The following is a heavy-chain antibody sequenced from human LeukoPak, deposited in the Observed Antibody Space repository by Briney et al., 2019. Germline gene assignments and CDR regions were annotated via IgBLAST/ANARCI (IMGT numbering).Heavy chain of an antibody. CDR3: ARHRFASPLDS. D-gene: IGHD2-21*01. V-gene: IGHV4-59*08. CDR2: IFYTGDS. CDR1: GVSSSSSY. Sequence: SETLSLTCTVSGVSSSSSYWSWIRQPPGKGLEWIGYIFYTGDSNHNPSFKSRVSISLDTSKDQISLKLSSVTAADTAVYYCARHRFASPLDSWGQGTLLTVSP. J-gene: IGHJ4*02.